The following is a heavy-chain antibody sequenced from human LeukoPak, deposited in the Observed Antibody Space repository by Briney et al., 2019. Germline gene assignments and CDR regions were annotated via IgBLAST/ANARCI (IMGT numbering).Heavy chain of an antibody. CDR2: IITILGIA. J-gene: IGHJ6*02. V-gene: IGHV1-69*04. CDR3: ARDGVTMFSGMDV. D-gene: IGHD3-10*02. Sequence: SVKVSCKASGGSFSSCTISWLRQAPGQQLEWMGRIITILGIANYAQKFQGRVTITADKSTSTAYMELSSLRSEDAAVYYCARDGVTMFSGMDVWGQGTTVTVSS. CDR1: GGSFSSCT.